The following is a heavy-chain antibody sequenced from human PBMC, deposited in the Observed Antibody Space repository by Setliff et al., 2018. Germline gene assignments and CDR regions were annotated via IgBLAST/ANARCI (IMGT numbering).Heavy chain of an antibody. J-gene: IGHJ4*02. CDR3: ARGGYSYGLGGFPLDY. CDR2: IYYSGST. D-gene: IGHD5-18*01. CDR1: GGSISSSSYY. V-gene: IGHV4-39*07. Sequence: SETLSLTCTVSGGSISSSSYYWGWIRQPPGKGLEWIGSIYYSGSTYYNPSLKSRVTISVDTSKNQFSLKLSSVTAADTAVYYCARGGYSYGLGGFPLDYWGQGTLVTVSS.